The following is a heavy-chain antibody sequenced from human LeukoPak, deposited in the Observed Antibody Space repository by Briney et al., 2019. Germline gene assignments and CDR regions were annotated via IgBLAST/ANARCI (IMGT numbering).Heavy chain of an antibody. V-gene: IGHV3-53*01. Sequence: PGGSLRLSCAASGFTFSIYTMNWIRQAPGEGLEWVSGIYSGGGTFYSDSVKGRFTISRDYSKNTLYLQMNSLRADDTAVYYCARHNNGPAFWGQGTLVTVSS. CDR1: GFTFSIYT. CDR2: IYSGGGT. J-gene: IGHJ4*02. CDR3: ARHNNGPAF. D-gene: IGHD1-14*01.